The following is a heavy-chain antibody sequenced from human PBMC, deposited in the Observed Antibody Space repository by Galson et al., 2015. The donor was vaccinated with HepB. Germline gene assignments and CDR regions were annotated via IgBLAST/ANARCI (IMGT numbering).Heavy chain of an antibody. Sequence: SLKLSCAASGLTFSVYSMNWVRQAPGKGLEWVSSISSSSNYIYYADSVRGRFTTSRDNAKNSLCLQMDSLRAEDTAMYYCARVDCSGAACQGFGMDVWGQGTAVTVSS. J-gene: IGHJ6*02. D-gene: IGHD2-15*01. V-gene: IGHV3-21*06. CDR1: GLTFSVYS. CDR3: ARVDCSGAACQGFGMDV. CDR2: ISSSSNYI.